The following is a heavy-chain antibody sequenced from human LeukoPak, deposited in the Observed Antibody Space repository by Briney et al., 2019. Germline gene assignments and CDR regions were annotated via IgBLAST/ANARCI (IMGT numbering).Heavy chain of an antibody. CDR3: ARVDFRYYYGMDV. CDR2: IYTSGST. CDR1: GGSISSNY. V-gene: IGHV4-4*07. Sequence: SETLSLTCTVSGGSISSNYWSWIRQPAGKGLEWIGRIYTSGSTNYSPSLKSRVTMSVDTSKDQFSLKLSSVTAADTAVYYCARVDFRYYYGMDVWGQGTTVTVSS. J-gene: IGHJ6*02. D-gene: IGHD3-3*01.